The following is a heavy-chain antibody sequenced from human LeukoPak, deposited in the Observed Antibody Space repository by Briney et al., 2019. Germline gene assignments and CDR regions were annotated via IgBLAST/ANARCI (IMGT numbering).Heavy chain of an antibody. D-gene: IGHD4-17*01. J-gene: IGHJ5*02. CDR3: TRLLRHDYGDYNWFDP. CDR2: IRSKAYGGTT. V-gene: IGHV3-49*04. Sequence: PGRSLRLSCAASGFTFSNYGMHWVRQAPGKGLEWVGFIRSKAYGGTTEYAASVKGRFTISRDDSKSIAYPQMNSLKTEDTAVYYCTRLLRHDYGDYNWFDPWGQGTLVTVSS. CDR1: GFTFSNYG.